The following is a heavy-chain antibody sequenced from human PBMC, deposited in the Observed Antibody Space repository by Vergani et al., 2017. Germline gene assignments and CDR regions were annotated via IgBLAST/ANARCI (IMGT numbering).Heavy chain of an antibody. V-gene: IGHV4-59*13. CDR3: ARGKYNSGDYYYYYGLDV. CDR2: IYSTGST. CDR1: GGSFNTYY. J-gene: IGHJ6*02. Sequence: VQLEESGPGLVKPSETLSLTCTVSGGSFNTYYWSWIRQSPGKGLEWIGYIYSTGSTNYNPSLNSRVTMSVDTSKNQLSLKLRSVTAADTAVYFCARGKYNSGDYYYYYGLDVWGQGTTATVSS. D-gene: IGHD3-22*01.